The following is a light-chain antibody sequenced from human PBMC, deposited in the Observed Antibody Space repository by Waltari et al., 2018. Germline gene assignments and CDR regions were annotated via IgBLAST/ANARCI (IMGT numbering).Light chain of an antibody. CDR3: QQSYTTAYT. V-gene: IGKV1-39*01. J-gene: IGKJ2*01. CDR2: VAS. CDR1: QSISTS. Sequence: IQMTQSPSSLSASVGDRVTLTCRASQSISTSLNWYQRVPGKAPKLLIYVASTLQSGVPSRFSGSGSGTDFSLTISSLQPEDFATYYCQQSYTTAYTFGQGTKLEIK.